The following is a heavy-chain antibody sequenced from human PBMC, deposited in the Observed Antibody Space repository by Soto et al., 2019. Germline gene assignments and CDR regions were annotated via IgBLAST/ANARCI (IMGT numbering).Heavy chain of an antibody. CDR3: AGGIGVTTFYFDY. CDR2: IYHSGST. V-gene: IGHV4-38-2*01. Sequence: SETLSLTCAVSGYSISSGYYWGWIRQPPGKGLEWIGSIYHSGSTYYNPSLKSRVTISVDTSKNQFSLKLSSVTAADTAVYYCAGGIGVTTFYFDYWGQGTLVTVSS. D-gene: IGHD4-17*01. CDR1: GYSISSGYY. J-gene: IGHJ4*02.